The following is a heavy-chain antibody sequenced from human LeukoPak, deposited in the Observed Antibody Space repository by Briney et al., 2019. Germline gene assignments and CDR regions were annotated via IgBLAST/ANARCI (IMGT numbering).Heavy chain of an antibody. D-gene: IGHD2-2*01. CDR3: ASRRKSGYCSSTSCSRYFDY. V-gene: IGHV4-34*01. J-gene: IGHJ4*01. CDR1: GGSFSGYY. CDR2: INHSGST. Sequence: PSETLSLTCAVYGGSFSGYYWSWIRQPPGKGLEWIGEINHSGSTNYNPSLESRVTISVDTSKNQFSLKLSSVTAADTAVYYCASRRKSGYCSSTSCSRYFDYWGQGTLVTVSS.